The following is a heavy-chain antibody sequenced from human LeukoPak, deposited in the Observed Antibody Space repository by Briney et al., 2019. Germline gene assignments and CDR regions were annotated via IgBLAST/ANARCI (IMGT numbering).Heavy chain of an antibody. D-gene: IGHD5-24*01. V-gene: IGHV3-7*01. Sequence: GGSLRLSCAASGFTLSSYWMSWVRQAPGKGLEWVAHINKDGSERYYVDSVKGRFTISRGKDKNPLYLHMSMLRADNTAVYCCARDCEDENWGEETLLTAAS. CDR1: GFTLSSYW. CDR2: INKDGSER. J-gene: IGHJ4*02. CDR3: ARDCEDEN.